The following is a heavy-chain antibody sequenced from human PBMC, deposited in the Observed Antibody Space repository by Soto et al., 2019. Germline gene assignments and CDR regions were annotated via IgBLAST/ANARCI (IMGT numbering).Heavy chain of an antibody. CDR3: ARVGSLGEYSYVNPFYDY. Sequence: PSETLSLTCTVSGGSISSYYWSWIRQPPGKGLEWIGYIYYSGSTNYNPSLKSRVTISVDTSKNQFSLKLSSVTAADTAVYYCARVGSLGEYSYVNPFYDYWGQGTLVTVSS. CDR2: IYYSGST. CDR1: GGSISSYY. D-gene: IGHD5-18*01. V-gene: IGHV4-59*01. J-gene: IGHJ4*02.